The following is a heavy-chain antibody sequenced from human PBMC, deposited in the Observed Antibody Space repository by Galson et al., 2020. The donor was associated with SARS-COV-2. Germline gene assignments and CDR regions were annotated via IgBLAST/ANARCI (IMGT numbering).Heavy chain of an antibody. CDR1: GFSLSSSGVG. Sequence: KMSGPTLVKPTQTLTLTCTFSGFSLSSSGVGVGWIRQPPGKALEWLALIYWDDDKRYSPSLKGRLTITKDTSKNQVVLTLTNMDPVDTATYYCARRVLLDDFDIWGHGTMVTVSS. V-gene: IGHV2-5*02. J-gene: IGHJ3*02. CDR2: IYWDDDK. CDR3: ARRVLLDDFDI.